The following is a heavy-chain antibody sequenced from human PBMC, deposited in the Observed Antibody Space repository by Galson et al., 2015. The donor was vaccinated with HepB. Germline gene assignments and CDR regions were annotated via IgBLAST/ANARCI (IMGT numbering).Heavy chain of an antibody. J-gene: IGHJ4*02. Sequence: SCKASGYTFTDFYIHWVRKAPGQGLEWMGRISPSSGDTKYAQKFQDRVTMTRDTSTSTVYMDLNSLRSDDTAVYYCARARGFGDYLSFDTWGQGTLVTVSS. V-gene: IGHV1-46*01. CDR2: ISPSSGDT. D-gene: IGHD4-17*01. CDR1: GYTFTDFY. CDR3: ARARGFGDYLSFDT.